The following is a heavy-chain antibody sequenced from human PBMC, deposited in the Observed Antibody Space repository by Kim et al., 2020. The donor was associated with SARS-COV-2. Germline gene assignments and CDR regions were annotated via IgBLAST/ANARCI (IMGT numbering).Heavy chain of an antibody. V-gene: IGHV4-34*01. CDR3: ARVVVGYSSGWYGLPNFDY. D-gene: IGHD6-19*01. Sequence: SETLSLTCAVYGGSFSGYYWSWIRQPPGKGLEWIGEINHSGSTNYNPSLKSRVTISVDTSKNQFSLKLSSVTAADTAVYYCARVVVGYSSGWYGLPNFDYWGQGTLVTVSS. CDR1: GGSFSGYY. J-gene: IGHJ4*02. CDR2: INHSGST.